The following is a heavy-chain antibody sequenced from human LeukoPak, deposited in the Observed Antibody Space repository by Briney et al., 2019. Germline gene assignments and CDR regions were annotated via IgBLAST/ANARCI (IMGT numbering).Heavy chain of an antibody. D-gene: IGHD5-12*01. CDR2: IYYSGST. J-gene: IGHJ4*02. V-gene: IGHV4-39*07. CDR3: ADLSGYDFDY. CDR1: AGSISSSSYY. Sequence: SETLSLTCTVSAGSISSSSYYWGWIRQPPGKGLEWIGSIYYSGSTYYDPSLKSRVTISVDTSKNQFSLKLSSVTAADTAVYYCADLSGYDFDYWGQGTLVTVSS.